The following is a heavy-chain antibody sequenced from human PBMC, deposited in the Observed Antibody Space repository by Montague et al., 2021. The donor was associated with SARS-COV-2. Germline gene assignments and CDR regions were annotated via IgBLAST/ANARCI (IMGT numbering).Heavy chain of an antibody. CDR2: GST. D-gene: IGHD3-22*01. J-gene: IGHJ5*02. Sequence: GSTNYNRSLRSRVTISVDTYKNQFSLKLSYVTAADTAVFYCARLPDTSGRAWFDPWGQGTLVTVSS. V-gene: IGHV4-59*08. CDR3: ARLPDTSGRAWFDP.